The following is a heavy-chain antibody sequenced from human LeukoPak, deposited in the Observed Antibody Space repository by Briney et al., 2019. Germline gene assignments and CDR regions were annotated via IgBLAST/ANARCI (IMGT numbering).Heavy chain of an antibody. CDR1: GFTFSTYA. CDR3: ARVRNWNYRDFDY. Sequence: GGSLRLSCAASGFTFSTYAMSWVRQAPGKGLDWVSGISASGNSPYYADSVKGRFSISRDNSKNTLFLQMNSLRGEDSALYYCARVRNWNYRDFDYWGQGTLVTVSS. CDR2: ISASGNSP. D-gene: IGHD1-7*01. J-gene: IGHJ4*02. V-gene: IGHV3-23*01.